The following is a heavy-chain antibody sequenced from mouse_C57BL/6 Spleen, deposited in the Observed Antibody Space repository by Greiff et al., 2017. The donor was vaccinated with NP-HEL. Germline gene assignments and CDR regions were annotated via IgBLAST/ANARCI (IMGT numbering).Heavy chain of an antibody. J-gene: IGHJ4*01. CDR1: GYTFTSYW. CDR3: ARGLYGSSYDYAMDY. CDR2: IDPSDSYT. Sequence: QVQLQQPGAELVRPGTSVKLSCKASGYTFTSYWMHWVKQRPGQGLEWIGVIDPSDSYTNYNQKFKGKATLTVDTSSSTAYMQLSSLTSEDSAVYYCARGLYGSSYDYAMDYWGQGTSVTVSS. D-gene: IGHD1-1*01. V-gene: IGHV1-59*01.